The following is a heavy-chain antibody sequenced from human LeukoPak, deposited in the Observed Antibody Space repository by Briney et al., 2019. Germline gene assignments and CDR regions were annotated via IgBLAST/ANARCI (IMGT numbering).Heavy chain of an antibody. J-gene: IGHJ4*02. CDR3: ARGTPYCSSTSCYGIDY. D-gene: IGHD2-2*01. CDR2: IYHSGST. Sequence: SQTLSLTCTVSGGSISSGGYYWSWIRQPPGKGLEWIGYIYHSGSTYYNPSLKSRVTISVDRSKNQFSLKLSSVTAADTAVYYCARGTPYCSSTSCYGIDYWGQGTLVTVSS. V-gene: IGHV4-30-2*01. CDR1: GGSISSGGYY.